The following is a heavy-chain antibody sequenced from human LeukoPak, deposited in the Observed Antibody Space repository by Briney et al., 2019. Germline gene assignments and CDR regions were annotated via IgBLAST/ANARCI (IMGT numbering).Heavy chain of an antibody. D-gene: IGHD6-13*01. CDR1: GGSISSYY. CDR2: IYYSGST. J-gene: IGHJ5*02. CDR3: ARYAAAGTWFDP. V-gene: IGHV4-59*01. Sequence: SETLSLTCTVSGGSISSYYWSWIRQPPGKGLEWIGYIYYSGSTNYNPSLKSRVTISVDTSKNQFSLKLSSVTAADTAVYYCARYAAAGTWFDPWGQGTLVTVSS.